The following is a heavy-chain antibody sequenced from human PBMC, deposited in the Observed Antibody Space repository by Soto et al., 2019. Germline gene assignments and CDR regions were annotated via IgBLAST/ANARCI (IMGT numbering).Heavy chain of an antibody. CDR2: IKSKTDGGTT. V-gene: IGHV3-15*07. Sequence: GGSLRLSCAASGFTFSNAWMNWVRQAPGKGLEWVGRIKSKTDGGTTDYPEPVKGRFTISRADSKNTLYLQMNSLKTEDTAVSYCTTDRGYCSGGSGPYYYGMDVWGQGTTVTVSS. CDR1: GFTFSNAW. J-gene: IGHJ6*02. CDR3: TTDRGYCSGGSGPYYYGMDV. D-gene: IGHD2-15*01.